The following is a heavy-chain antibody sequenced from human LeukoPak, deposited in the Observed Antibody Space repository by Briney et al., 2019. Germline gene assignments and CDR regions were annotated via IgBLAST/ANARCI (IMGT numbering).Heavy chain of an antibody. CDR1: GYTFTSYY. CDR2: INPSGGNT. Sequence: ASVKVSCKASGYTFTSYYLHWVRQAPGQGLEWMGIINPSGGNTSYAQKFQGRVTMTRDTSTSTVYMELSSLRSEDTAVYYCATTDGGYYSRFYWGQGTLVTVSS. V-gene: IGHV1-46*01. J-gene: IGHJ4*02. D-gene: IGHD3-22*01. CDR3: ATTDGGYYSRFY.